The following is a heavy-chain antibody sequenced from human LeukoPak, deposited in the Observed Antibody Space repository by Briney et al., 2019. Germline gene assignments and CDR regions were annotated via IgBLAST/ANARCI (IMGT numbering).Heavy chain of an antibody. J-gene: IGHJ4*02. D-gene: IGHD2-15*01. CDR3: ARGGSSIVVVVAARKPHYFDY. CDR1: GGSFSGYY. V-gene: IGHV4-34*01. Sequence: SETLSLTCAVYGGSFSGYYWSWIRQPPGKGLEWIGEISHSGSTNYNPSLKSRVTISVDTSKNQFSLKLSSVTAADTAVYYCARGGSSIVVVVAARKPHYFDYWGQGTLVTVSS. CDR2: ISHSGST.